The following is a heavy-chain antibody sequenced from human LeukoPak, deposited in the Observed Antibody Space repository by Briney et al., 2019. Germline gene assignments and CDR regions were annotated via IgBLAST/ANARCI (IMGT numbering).Heavy chain of an antibody. CDR2: IYHSGST. CDR1: GYSISSGYY. V-gene: IGHV4-38-2*02. J-gene: IGHJ4*02. D-gene: IGHD2-2*01. CDR3: ARYAPLYCSSTSCDDY. Sequence: PSETLSLTCTVSGYSISSGYYWGWIWQPPGKGLEWIGSIYHSGSTYYNPSLKSRVTISVDTSKNQFSLKLSSVTAADTAVYYCARYAPLYCSSTSCDDYWGQGTLVTVSS.